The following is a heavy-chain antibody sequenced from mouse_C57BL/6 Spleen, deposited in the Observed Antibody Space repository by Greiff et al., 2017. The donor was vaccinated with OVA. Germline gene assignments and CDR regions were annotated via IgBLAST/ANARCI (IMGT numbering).Heavy chain of an antibody. V-gene: IGHV1-53*01. CDR2: INPSNGGT. Sequence: VKLQQPGTELVKPGASVKLSCKASGYTFTSYWMHWVKQRPGQGLEWIGNINPSNGGTNYNEKFKSKATLTVDKSSSTAYMQLSSLTSEDSAVYYCARSEGRGFYYYAMDYWGQGTSVTVSS. CDR3: ARSEGRGFYYYAMDY. J-gene: IGHJ4*01. CDR1: GYTFTSYW.